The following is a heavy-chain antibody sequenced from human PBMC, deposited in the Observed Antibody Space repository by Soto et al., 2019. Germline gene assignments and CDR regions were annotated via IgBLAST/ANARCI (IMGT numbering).Heavy chain of an antibody. J-gene: IGHJ3*02. CDR3: ARPRGARGDFWSGYASHAFDI. CDR1: GGSISSSSYY. Sequence: AESLSLTCAVSGGSISSSSYYWGWIRQPPGKGLEWIGSIYYSGSTYYNPSLKSRVTISVDTSKNQFSLKLSSVTAADTAVYYCARPRGARGDFWSGYASHAFDIWGQGTMVTVSS. CDR2: IYYSGST. V-gene: IGHV4-39*01. D-gene: IGHD3-3*01.